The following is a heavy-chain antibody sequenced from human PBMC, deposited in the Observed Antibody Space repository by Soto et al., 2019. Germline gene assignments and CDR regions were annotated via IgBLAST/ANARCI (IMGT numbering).Heavy chain of an antibody. J-gene: IGHJ5*02. Sequence: PSETLSLTCTVSGDSISSNYWSWIRQPAGKGLEWIGRIYSSGSTNYNPALKSRVIMSVDTSKNQFSLKLSSVTAADTAVYYCARVGSSLFGDWFDTWGQGTLVTV. V-gene: IGHV4-4*07. CDR1: GDSISSNY. CDR3: ARVGSSLFGDWFDT. D-gene: IGHD6-13*01. CDR2: IYSSGST.